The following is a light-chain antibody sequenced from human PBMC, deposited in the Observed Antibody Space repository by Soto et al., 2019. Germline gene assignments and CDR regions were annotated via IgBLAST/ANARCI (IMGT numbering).Light chain of an antibody. CDR2: GNS. V-gene: IGLV1-40*01. J-gene: IGLJ2*01. CDR3: QSYDSSLSGPV. CDR1: SSNIGAGYD. Sequence: QSVLTQPPSVSGAPGQRVTISCTGSSSNIGAGYDVHWYQQLPGTAPPLLIYGNSNRPSGVPDRFSGSKSGTSASLAITGLQAEDEADYYCQSYDSSLSGPVFGGGTKLTVL.